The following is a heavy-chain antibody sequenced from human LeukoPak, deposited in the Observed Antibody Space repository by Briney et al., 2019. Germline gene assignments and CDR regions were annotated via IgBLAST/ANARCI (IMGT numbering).Heavy chain of an antibody. CDR2: IRYDGSNK. D-gene: IGHD4-17*01. V-gene: IGHV3-30*02. CDR1: GFTFSSYG. CDR3: AREAYDGYYGDYELPD. J-gene: IGHJ4*02. Sequence: GGSLRLSCAASGFTFSSYGMHWVRQAPGKGLEWVAFIRYDGSNKYYADSVKGRFTISRDNSKNTLYLQMNSLRAEDTAVYYCAREAYDGYYGDYELPDWGQGTLVTVSS.